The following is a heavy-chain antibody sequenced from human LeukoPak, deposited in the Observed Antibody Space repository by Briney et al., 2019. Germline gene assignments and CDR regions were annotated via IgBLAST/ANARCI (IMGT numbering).Heavy chain of an antibody. D-gene: IGHD6-13*01. J-gene: IGHJ5*02. CDR1: GGSFSGYY. CDR3: ARSYSSSWYSNSWFDP. V-gene: IGHV4-34*01. CDR2: INHSGST. Sequence: SETLSLTCAVYGGSFSGYYWSWIRQPPGKGLEWIGEINHSGSTNYDPSLKSRVTISVDTSKNQFSLKLSSVTAADTAVYYCARSYSSSWYSNSWFDPWGQETLVTVSS.